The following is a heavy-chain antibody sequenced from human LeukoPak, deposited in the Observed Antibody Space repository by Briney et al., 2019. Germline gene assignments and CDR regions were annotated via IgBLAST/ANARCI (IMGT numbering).Heavy chain of an antibody. Sequence: PSETLSLTCTVSGASVGSAGYYWSWIRQPPGGGLEWIGYIYYISNTNYNPSLKSRLTMSVDLSKNQFSLKLNSVTAADTAVYYCARTQSQSGTYRYYFGYWGQGTVVTVSS. CDR3: ARTQSQSGTYRYYFGY. CDR2: IYYISNT. J-gene: IGHJ4*02. V-gene: IGHV4-61*08. D-gene: IGHD1-26*01. CDR1: GASVGSAGYY.